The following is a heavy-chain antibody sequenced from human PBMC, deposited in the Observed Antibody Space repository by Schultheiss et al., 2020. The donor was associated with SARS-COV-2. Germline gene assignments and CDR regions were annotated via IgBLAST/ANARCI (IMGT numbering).Heavy chain of an antibody. J-gene: IGHJ3*02. V-gene: IGHV4-34*01. Sequence: GSLRLSCAVYGGSFSGYYWSWIRQPPGKGLEWIGEINHSGSTNYNPSLKSRVTISVDTSKNQFSLKLSSVTAADTAVYYCARTAYSYGRDAFDIWGQGTTVTVSS. D-gene: IGHD5-18*01. CDR2: INHSGST. CDR1: GGSFSGYY. CDR3: ARTAYSYGRDAFDI.